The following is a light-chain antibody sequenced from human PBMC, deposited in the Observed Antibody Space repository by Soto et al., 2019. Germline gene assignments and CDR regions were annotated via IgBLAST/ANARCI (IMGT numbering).Light chain of an antibody. Sequence: NFMLTQPHSVSGSPGKTVTVSCTRSSGSIATYFVQWYQQRPGSAPTTLIYEDKQRPSGVPDRFSGSIEVSSNSASLTISGLKTEDEADYYCQSYDNNNHVIFGGGTQLTVL. V-gene: IGLV6-57*04. CDR1: SGSIATYF. CDR3: QSYDNNNHVI. CDR2: EDK. J-gene: IGLJ2*01.